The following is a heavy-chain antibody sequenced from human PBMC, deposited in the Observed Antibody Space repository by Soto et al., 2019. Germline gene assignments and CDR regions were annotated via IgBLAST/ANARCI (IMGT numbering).Heavy chain of an antibody. CDR1: GCTFSSYA. Sequence: SVKVSCKASGCTFSSYAISWVRQAPGQGLEWMGGIIPIFGTANYAQKFQGRVTITADKSTSTAYMELSSLRSEDTAVYYCARGEGDGSGSYYRLYYYYGMDVWGQGTTVTVSS. CDR3: ARGEGDGSGSYYRLYYYYGMDV. V-gene: IGHV1-69*06. J-gene: IGHJ6*02. D-gene: IGHD3-10*01. CDR2: IIPIFGTA.